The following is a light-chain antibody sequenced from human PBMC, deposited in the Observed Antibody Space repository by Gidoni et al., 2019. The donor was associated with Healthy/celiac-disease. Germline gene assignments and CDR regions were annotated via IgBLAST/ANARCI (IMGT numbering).Light chain of an antibody. CDR1: QGISSY. J-gene: IGKJ2*04. CDR2: AAS. CDR3: QQLNSYPSMGS. Sequence: DIQLTQSPSFLSASVGDRVTITCRASQGISSYLAWYQQKPGKAPKLLIYAASTLQSGVPSRFSGSGSGTEFTLTISSLQPEDFATYYCQQLNSYPSMGSFGQXTKLEIK. V-gene: IGKV1-9*01.